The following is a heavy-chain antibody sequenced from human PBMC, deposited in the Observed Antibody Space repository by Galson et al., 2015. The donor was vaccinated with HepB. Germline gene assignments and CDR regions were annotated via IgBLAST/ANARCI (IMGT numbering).Heavy chain of an antibody. CDR2: ISDDGNTK. D-gene: IGHD6-19*01. V-gene: IGHV3-30*18. CDR1: GFTFSNYG. CDR3: VKDGLRSSDWYDALDV. J-gene: IGHJ3*01. Sequence: SLRLSCAASGFTFSNYGILWVRQAPGKGLEWVAIISDDGNTKEYADSVKGRFTVSRDNSKNTLYLQMNSLRAEDTALYYCVKDGLRSSDWYDALDVWGQGTMVTVSS.